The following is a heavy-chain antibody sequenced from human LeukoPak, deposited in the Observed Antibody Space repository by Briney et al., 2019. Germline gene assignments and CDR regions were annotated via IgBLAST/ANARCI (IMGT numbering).Heavy chain of an antibody. V-gene: IGHV3-49*04. Sequence: GGCLRLSCTGSGFTFGDHAMSWVRQAPGKGLEWVGFIRSKAYRGTTEYAASVKGRFTISRDDSASIAYLQMNSLRIEDTAVYYCARGPIQLWIHNAMDVWGQGTTVTVSS. CDR3: ARGPIQLWIHNAMDV. CDR2: IRSKAYRGTT. J-gene: IGHJ6*02. CDR1: GFTFGDHA. D-gene: IGHD5-18*01.